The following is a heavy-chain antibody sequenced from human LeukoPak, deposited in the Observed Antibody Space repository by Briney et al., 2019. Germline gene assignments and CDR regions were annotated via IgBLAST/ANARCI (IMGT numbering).Heavy chain of an antibody. Sequence: GASVKVSCKASGGAFSSYAISWVRQAPGQGLEWMGRIIPIFGTANYAQKFQGRVTITTDESTSTAYMELSSLRSEDTAVYYCARSLFYDFWSGYEPWGQGTLVTVSS. V-gene: IGHV1-69*05. CDR1: GGAFSSYA. CDR2: IIPIFGTA. J-gene: IGHJ4*02. CDR3: ARSLFYDFWSGYEP. D-gene: IGHD3-3*01.